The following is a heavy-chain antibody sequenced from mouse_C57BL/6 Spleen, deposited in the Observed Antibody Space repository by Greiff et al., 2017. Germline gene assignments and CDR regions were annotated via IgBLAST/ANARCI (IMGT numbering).Heavy chain of an antibody. Sequence: VQLKESGTVLARPGASVKMSCKTSGYTFTSYWMHWVKQRPGQGLEWIGAIYPGNSDTSYNQKFKGKAKLTAVTSASTAYMELSRLANEDSAVYYCTRLGATAQATFAYWGQGTLVTVSA. V-gene: IGHV1-5*01. J-gene: IGHJ3*01. CDR2: IYPGNSDT. D-gene: IGHD3-2*02. CDR1: GYTFTSYW. CDR3: TRLGATAQATFAY.